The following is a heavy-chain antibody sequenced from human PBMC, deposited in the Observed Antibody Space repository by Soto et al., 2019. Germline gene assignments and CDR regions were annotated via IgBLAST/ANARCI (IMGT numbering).Heavy chain of an antibody. CDR3: AKDIGSSGWYWSAPHDY. CDR2: ISYDGSNK. Sequence: GGSLRLSCAASGFTFSSYGMHWVRQAPGKGLEWVAVISYDGSNKYYADSVKGRFTISRDNSKNTLYLQMNSLRAEDTAVYYCAKDIGSSGWYWSAPHDYCGQGTLVTVSS. V-gene: IGHV3-30*18. CDR1: GFTFSSYG. J-gene: IGHJ4*02. D-gene: IGHD6-13*01.